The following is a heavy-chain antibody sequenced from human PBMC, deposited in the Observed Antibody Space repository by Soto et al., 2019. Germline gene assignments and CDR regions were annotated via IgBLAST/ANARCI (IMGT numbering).Heavy chain of an antibody. Sequence: ASVKVSCKASGGTFSSYAISWVRQAPGQGLEWMGGIIPIFGTANYAQKFQGRVTITADKSTSTAYMELSSLRSEDTAVYYCAGAAGGSGSYSYYFDYWGQGTLVTVSS. V-gene: IGHV1-69*06. CDR1: GGTFSSYA. CDR2: IIPIFGTA. J-gene: IGHJ4*02. D-gene: IGHD3-10*01. CDR3: AGAAGGSGSYSYYFDY.